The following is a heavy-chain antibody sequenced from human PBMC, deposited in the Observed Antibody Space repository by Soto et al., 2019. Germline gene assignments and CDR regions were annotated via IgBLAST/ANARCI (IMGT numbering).Heavy chain of an antibody. CDR1: GYTFTSYY. J-gene: IGHJ4*02. D-gene: IGHD6-13*01. CDR2: INPSGGST. Sequence: ASVKVSCKASGYTFTSYYMHWVRQAPGQGLEWMGIINPSGGSTSYAQKFQGRVTMTRDTSTSTVYMELSSLRSEDTAVYYCARGGEGQVMYSSSSYQFDYWGQGTLVTVSS. CDR3: ARGGEGQVMYSSSSYQFDY. V-gene: IGHV1-46*03.